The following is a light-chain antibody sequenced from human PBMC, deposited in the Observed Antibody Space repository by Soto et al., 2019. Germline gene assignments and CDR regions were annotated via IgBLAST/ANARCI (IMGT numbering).Light chain of an antibody. CDR1: QTIDRW. CDR3: QQYEGNPT. V-gene: IGKV1-5*01. Sequence: DIHLTQSPSTLSSSIGDRVVITCRASQTIDRWVVWYQQRPGLAPRLLMYDASTLESGVPSRFSGSGSATEFTLTISSLKPDDLATYHGQQYEGNPTFGHGT. CDR2: DAS. J-gene: IGKJ1*01.